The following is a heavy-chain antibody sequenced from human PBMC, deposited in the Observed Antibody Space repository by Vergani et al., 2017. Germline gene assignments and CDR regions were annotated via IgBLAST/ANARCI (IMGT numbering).Heavy chain of an antibody. J-gene: IGHJ5*02. Sequence: QVQLVQSGAEVKKPGASVKVSCKASGYTFTSYDINWVRQATGQGLEWMGWMNPNSGNTGYAQKFQGRVTMTRNTSISTAYMELSSLRSEDTAVYYCARGVGVIAAAGHDWFDPWGQGTLVTVSS. CDR1: GYTFTSYD. CDR2: MNPNSGNT. D-gene: IGHD6-13*01. V-gene: IGHV1-8*01. CDR3: ARGVGVIAAAGHDWFDP.